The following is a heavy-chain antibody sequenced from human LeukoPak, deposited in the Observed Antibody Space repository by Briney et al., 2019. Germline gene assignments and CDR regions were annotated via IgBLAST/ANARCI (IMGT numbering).Heavy chain of an antibody. CDR2: IYVDGTA. V-gene: IGHV4-4*07. CDR1: GDSISRYY. D-gene: IGHD3-3*01. CDR3: ARSTRGYDFWSGYYTFDYYYYMDV. J-gene: IGHJ6*03. Sequence: PSETLSLTCTISGDSISRYYWSWIRQPAGKGLEWIGHIYVDGTADYNPSLKSRVTMSVDTPKNQFSLKLSSATAADTAVYYCARSTRGYDFWSGYYTFDYYYYMDVWGKGTTVTVSS.